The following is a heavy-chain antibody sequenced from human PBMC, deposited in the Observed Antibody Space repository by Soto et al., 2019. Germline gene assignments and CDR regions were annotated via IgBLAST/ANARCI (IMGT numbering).Heavy chain of an antibody. J-gene: IGHJ4*02. CDR2: IYHSGST. D-gene: IGHD3-3*01. V-gene: IGHV4-4*02. CDR3: ARSIQTPRYYDFCSGLQIFDF. CDR1: GGSISSSNW. Sequence: SETLSLTCAVSGGSISSSNWWSWVRQPPGKGLEWIGEIYHSGSTNYNPSLKSRVTISVDKSKNQFSLKLSSVTAADTAVYYCARSIQTPRYYDFCSGLQIFDFWGQGTLVTVSS.